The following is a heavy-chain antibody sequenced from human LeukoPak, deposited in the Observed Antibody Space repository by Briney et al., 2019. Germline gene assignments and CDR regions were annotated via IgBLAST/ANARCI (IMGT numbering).Heavy chain of an antibody. V-gene: IGHV4-39*07. D-gene: IGHD6-19*01. J-gene: IGHJ4*02. CDR2: INHSGST. CDR3: ARGLTDPVAGDY. CDR1: GGSISSSSYY. Sequence: SETLSLTCTVSGGSISSSSYYWSWIRQPPGKGLEWIGEINHSGSTNYNPSLKSRVTISVDTSKNQFSLKLSSVTAADTAVYYCARGLTDPVAGDYWGQGTLVTVSS.